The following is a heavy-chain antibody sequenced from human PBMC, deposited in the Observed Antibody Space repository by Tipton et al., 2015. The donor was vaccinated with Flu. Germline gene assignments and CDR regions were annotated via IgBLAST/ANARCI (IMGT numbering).Heavy chain of an antibody. CDR1: SGSIRSTNYF. V-gene: IGHV4-39*01. CDR2: IYPSGTT. J-gene: IGHJ6*03. D-gene: IGHD3-10*01. Sequence: GLVKPSETLSLTCTVSSGSIRSTNYFCAWIRQPPGKRLELIGSIYPSGTTYYNPSLKSRVTISVDTSNNQFSLNLNAVTAADTAVYYCARQGGSARVYYYYYYMDVWGEGTTVTVSS. CDR3: ARQGGSARVYYYYYYMDV.